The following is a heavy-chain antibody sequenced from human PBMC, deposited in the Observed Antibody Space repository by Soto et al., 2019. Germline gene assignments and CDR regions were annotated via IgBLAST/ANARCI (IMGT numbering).Heavy chain of an antibody. CDR2: IGTAGDT. D-gene: IGHD1-1*01. V-gene: IGHV3-13*04. CDR3: ARDRREPYDYGLDV. J-gene: IGHJ6*02. Sequence: EVQLVESGGGLVQPGGSLRLSCADSGFTFSTYDMYWVRQPTGKGLEWVSSIGTAGDTYYPGSVKGRFTISRENAKSSLYLQMNSLRVGDTAVYYCARDRREPYDYGLDVWGQGTTVTVS. CDR1: GFTFSTYD.